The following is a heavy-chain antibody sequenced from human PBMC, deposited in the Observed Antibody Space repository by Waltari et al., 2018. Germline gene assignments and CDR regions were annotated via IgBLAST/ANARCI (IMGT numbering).Heavy chain of an antibody. CDR1: GGTFSSYA. Sequence: QVQLVQSGAEVKKPGSSVKVSCKASGGTFSSYALSWVRQAPGQGLEWMGRSNPNRVGTNYGQKLQGRVTRTSDTSISTAYMELSRLRSDDTAVDYWARDRAPYCGGDCYSDYWGQGTLVTVSS. CDR3: ARDRAPYCGGDCYSDY. D-gene: IGHD2-21*01. J-gene: IGHJ4*02. CDR2: SNPNRVGT. V-gene: IGHV1-2*06.